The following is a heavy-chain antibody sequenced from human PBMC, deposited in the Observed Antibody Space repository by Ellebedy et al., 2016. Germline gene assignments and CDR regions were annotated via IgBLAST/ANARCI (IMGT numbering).Heavy chain of an antibody. CDR3: ARTWIQLWSFDP. D-gene: IGHD5-18*01. Sequence: SETLSLTCTVSGGSISSYYWSWIRQPPGKGLEWIGYIYYSGSTNYNPSLKSRVTISVDTSKNQFSLKLSSVTAADTAVYYCARTWIQLWSFDPWGQGTLVTVSS. CDR2: IYYSGST. V-gene: IGHV4-59*08. J-gene: IGHJ5*02. CDR1: GGSISSYY.